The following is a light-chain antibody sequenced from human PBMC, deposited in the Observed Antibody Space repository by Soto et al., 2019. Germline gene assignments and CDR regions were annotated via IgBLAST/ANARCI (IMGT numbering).Light chain of an antibody. CDR2: GVS. V-gene: IGKV3-20*01. CDR1: QSVSSIY. J-gene: IGKJ1*01. Sequence: IVLTQSPGTLSLSPGERATLSCRASQSVSSIYLAWYQQRPGQAPRLLIYGVSSRATGIPDRFSGSGSGTDFTLTISRLEPEDSAVYYCQQYGSSRAFGQGTKVDIK. CDR3: QQYGSSRA.